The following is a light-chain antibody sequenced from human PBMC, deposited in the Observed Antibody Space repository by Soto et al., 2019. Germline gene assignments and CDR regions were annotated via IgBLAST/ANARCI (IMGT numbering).Light chain of an antibody. V-gene: IGLV1-40*01. CDR2: VNN. CDR3: QSYDSSLSGSV. CDR1: SSNIGAGYG. J-gene: IGLJ3*02. Sequence: QSVLTQPPSVSGAPGQRVTISCTGSSSNIGAGYGVHWYQQLPGTVPKLLIYVNNNRPSGVPDRFSGSKSGTSASLAITGLQAEDEADYYCQSYDSSLSGSVFGGGTKLTVL.